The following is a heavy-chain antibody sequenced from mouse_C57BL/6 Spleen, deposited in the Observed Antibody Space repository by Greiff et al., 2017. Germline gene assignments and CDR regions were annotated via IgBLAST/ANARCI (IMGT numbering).Heavy chain of an antibody. CDR1: GYSFTDYN. J-gene: IGHJ1*03. Sequence: VQLQQSGPELVKPGASVTISCKASGYSFTDYNMNWVKQSNGKSLEWIGVINPNYGTPSYNQKFKGKATLTVDQSSSTAYMQLNSLTSEYSAVYYYAKDGNYYWYFDVWGTGTTVTVSS. CDR2: INPNYGTP. CDR3: AKDGNYYWYFDV. V-gene: IGHV1-39*01.